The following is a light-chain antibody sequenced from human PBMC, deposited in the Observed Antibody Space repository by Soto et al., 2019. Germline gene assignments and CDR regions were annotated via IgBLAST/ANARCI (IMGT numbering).Light chain of an antibody. CDR2: WAS. J-gene: IGKJ4*01. V-gene: IGKV4-1*01. Sequence: DIVMTQSPDSLAVSLGERATINCKSSQSVLYNSNNKNYLAWYQQKPGQPPKLLIYWASTRESGVPDRVSGSGSGTDFTLAISSLQAEDVAVYYCQQYYSTPFNFGGGTKVDIK. CDR3: QQYYSTPFN. CDR1: QSVLYNSNNKNY.